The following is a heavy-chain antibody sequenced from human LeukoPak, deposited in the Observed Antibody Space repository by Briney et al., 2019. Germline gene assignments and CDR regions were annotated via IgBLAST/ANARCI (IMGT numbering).Heavy chain of an antibody. CDR1: GYTFISYG. CDR3: AREGYSGYGGYYYNGMDV. V-gene: IGHV1-18*04. Sequence: AAVKVSCKASGYTFISYGISWVRQAPGQGLEWMGWISAYNGNTNYAQKVQGRVTMTTDTSTSTAYMEMRSLRSDDTAVYDCAREGYSGYGGYYYNGMDVWGKGTTVTVSS. CDR2: ISAYNGNT. D-gene: IGHD5-12*01. J-gene: IGHJ6*04.